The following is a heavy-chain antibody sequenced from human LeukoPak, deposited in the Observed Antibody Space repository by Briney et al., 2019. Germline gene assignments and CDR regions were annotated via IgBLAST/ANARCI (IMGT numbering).Heavy chain of an antibody. J-gene: IGHJ5*02. D-gene: IGHD3-10*01. Sequence: SETLSLTCAVYGGSFSGYYWSWIRQPPGKGLEWIGEINHSGSTNYNPSLKSRVTISVDTSKNQFSLKLSSVTAADTAVYYCARGGGVLLWFGDPTPAFDPWGQGTLVTVSS. V-gene: IGHV4-34*01. CDR1: GGSFSGYY. CDR2: INHSGST. CDR3: ARGGGVLLWFGDPTPAFDP.